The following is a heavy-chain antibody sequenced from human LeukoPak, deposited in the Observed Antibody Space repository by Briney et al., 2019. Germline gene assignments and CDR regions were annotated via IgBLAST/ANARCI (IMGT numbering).Heavy chain of an antibody. D-gene: IGHD1-26*01. CDR1: GYTFTNYG. V-gene: IGHV1-18*01. Sequence: ASVKVSCKASGYTFTNYGISWVRQAPGHGLEWMGWISPNNDYTKNAQKFQGRVTMTTDTSTSTAYMDLRSLRSDDTAVYYCARERREVLLTLGVEGEGSDIWGQGTLVTVSS. CDR2: ISPNNDYT. CDR3: ARERREVLLTLGVEGEGSDI. J-gene: IGHJ3*02.